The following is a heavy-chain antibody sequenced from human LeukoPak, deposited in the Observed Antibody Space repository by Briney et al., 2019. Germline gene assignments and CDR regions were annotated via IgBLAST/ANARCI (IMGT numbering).Heavy chain of an antibody. V-gene: IGHV3-30*18. CDR1: GFTFSSYG. J-gene: IGHJ3*02. D-gene: IGHD2-2*01. CDR2: ISYDGSNK. Sequence: GRSLRLSCAASGFTFSSYGMHWVRQAPGKGLEWVAVISYDGSNKYYADSVKGRFTISRDNSKNTLYLQMNSLRAEDTAVYYCAKERQYCSDTSCYRGAFDIWGQGTMVTVSS. CDR3: AKERQYCSDTSCYRGAFDI.